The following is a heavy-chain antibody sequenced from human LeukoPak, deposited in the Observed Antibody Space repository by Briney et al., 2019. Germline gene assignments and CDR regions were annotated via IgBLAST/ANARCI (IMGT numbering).Heavy chain of an antibody. J-gene: IGHJ4*02. Sequence: SQTLSLTCAVSGASISSSNYYWGWVRQSPGKGLEWIGNIYSSGNTYYNASLKSRVTMYIDTSKNQFSLKLSSVTAADTAMYYCAKSNGYGLIDYWGQGTLVTVSS. CDR3: AKSNGYGLIDY. V-gene: IGHV4-39*01. CDR2: IYSSGNT. CDR1: GASISSSNYY. D-gene: IGHD5-12*01.